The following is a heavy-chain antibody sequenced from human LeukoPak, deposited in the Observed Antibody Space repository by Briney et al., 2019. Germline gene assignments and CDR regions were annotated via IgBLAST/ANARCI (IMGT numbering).Heavy chain of an antibody. CDR1: GFTFSSYW. CDR3: GRGSGAPDC. V-gene: IGHV3-7*04. CDR2: IKKDGSAK. J-gene: IGHJ4*02. Sequence: GGSLRLSCTASGFTFSSYWMNWVRQAPGKGLEWVAGIKKDGSAKFYVDSVKGRFTISRDNTKNSLYLQMNSLGVEDTAVYYCGRGSGAPDCWGQGILVTVSS. D-gene: IGHD2-21*01.